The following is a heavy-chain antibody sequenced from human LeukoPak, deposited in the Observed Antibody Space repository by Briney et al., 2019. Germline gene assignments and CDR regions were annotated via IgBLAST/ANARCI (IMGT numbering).Heavy chain of an antibody. D-gene: IGHD3-22*01. CDR3: ARLGSRDYDSSGYSPFDY. CDR2: ISSSGSTI. Sequence: GGSLRLSCAASGFTFSSYEMNWVRQAPGKGLEWVSYISSSGSTIYYADSVKGRFTISRDNAKNTLYLQMNSLRAEDTAVYYCARLGSRDYDSSGYSPFDYWGQGTLVTVSS. CDR1: GFTFSSYE. V-gene: IGHV3-48*03. J-gene: IGHJ4*02.